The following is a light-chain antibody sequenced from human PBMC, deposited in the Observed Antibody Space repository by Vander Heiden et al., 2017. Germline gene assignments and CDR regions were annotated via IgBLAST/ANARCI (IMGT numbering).Light chain of an antibody. CDR3: QQDDNLVT. Sequence: DIQMTQSPSSLSASVGDRVTITCQASQDISNYLNWYQQKPGKAPKLLIYDASNLETGVPSRFSGSGSGTDFTFTISSLQPEDIATYYCQQDDNLVTFGGGTKVEIK. J-gene: IGKJ4*01. CDR1: QDISNY. V-gene: IGKV1-33*01. CDR2: DAS.